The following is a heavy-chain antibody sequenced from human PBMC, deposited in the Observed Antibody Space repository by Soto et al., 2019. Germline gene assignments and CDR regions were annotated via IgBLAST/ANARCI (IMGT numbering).Heavy chain of an antibody. J-gene: IGHJ4*02. CDR1: GFTFSSYA. V-gene: IGHV3-23*01. CDR3: AKTLYYYDSSGYYFDY. Sequence: VQLLESGGGLVQPGGSLRLSCAASGFTFSSYAMSWVRQAPGKGLEWVSAISGSGGSTYYADSVKGRFTISRDNSKNTLYLQMNSLRAEDTAVYYCAKTLYYYDSSGYYFDYWGQGTLVTVSS. CDR2: ISGSGGST. D-gene: IGHD3-22*01.